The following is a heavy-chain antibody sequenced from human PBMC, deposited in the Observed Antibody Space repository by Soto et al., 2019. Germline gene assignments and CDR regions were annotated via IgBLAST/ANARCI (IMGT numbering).Heavy chain of an antibody. Sequence: PGGSLRLSCSASGFTFSSYAMSWVRQAPGKGLEWVSYIGSSGTTIYYADSVKGRFTISRDNAKNSLYPQMNSLRAEDTAVYYCARDRGSMIPGARYFDLWGRGTLVTVSS. CDR1: GFTFSSYA. D-gene: IGHD3-22*01. J-gene: IGHJ2*01. V-gene: IGHV3-48*01. CDR2: IGSSGTTI. CDR3: ARDRGSMIPGARYFDL.